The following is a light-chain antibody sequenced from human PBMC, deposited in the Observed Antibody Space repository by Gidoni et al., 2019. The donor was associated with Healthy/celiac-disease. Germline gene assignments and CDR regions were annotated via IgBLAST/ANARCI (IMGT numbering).Light chain of an antibody. V-gene: IGLV3-19*01. CDR3: NSRDSSGNHLEV. CDR2: GKN. J-gene: IGLJ2*01. CDR1: SLRSYY. Sequence: SYELTQDPAVSVALRQTVRITCQGDSLRSYYAIWYQQKPRQDPVLVIYGKNPRPSGIPDRFSGSCSGNTASLTITGALAEDEADYYCNSRDSSGNHLEVFGGGTKLTVL.